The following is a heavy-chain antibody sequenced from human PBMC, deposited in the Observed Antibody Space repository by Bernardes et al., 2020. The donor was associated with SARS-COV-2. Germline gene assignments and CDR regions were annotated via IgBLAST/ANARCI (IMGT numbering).Heavy chain of an antibody. D-gene: IGHD6-13*01. J-gene: IGHJ4*02. Sequence: ASVKVSCKASGYTFANYNINWVRQAPGQGLEWIGWISAYNSYTNYAQNLQGRVTMTTDTSTSTAYLELRSLRSDDTAVYYCASSATSIAAPYYFDYWGQGTLVTVSS. CDR1: GYTFANYN. CDR3: ASSATSIAAPYYFDY. V-gene: IGHV1-18*01. CDR2: ISAYNSYT.